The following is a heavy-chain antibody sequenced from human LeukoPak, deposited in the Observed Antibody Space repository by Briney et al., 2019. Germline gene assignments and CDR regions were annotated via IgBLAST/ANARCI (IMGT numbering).Heavy chain of an antibody. V-gene: IGHV3-23*01. CDR2: IIGSGSST. Sequence: GSLGASFAAFGSTFSNYPMSWVRQAPGKGLGGASVIIGSGSSTYYAGSVNGRFTISRDNFKNALYLQMNSLRAEDTAVYYCAKSITAAGTGYPFDYWGQGTLVSVSS. J-gene: IGHJ4*02. D-gene: IGHD6-13*01. CDR1: GSTFSNYP. CDR3: AKSITAAGTGYPFDY.